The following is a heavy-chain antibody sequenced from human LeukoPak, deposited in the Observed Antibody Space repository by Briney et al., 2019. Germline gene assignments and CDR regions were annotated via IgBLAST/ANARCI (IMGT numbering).Heavy chain of an antibody. CDR2: IYHSGST. CDR3: ARDRPDYYDSSGYRAFDY. CDR1: GYSISSGYY. J-gene: IGHJ4*02. Sequence: PSETLSLTCTVSGYSISSGYYWGWIRQPPGKGLEWIGSIYHSGSTYYNPSLKSRVTISVDKSKNQFSLKLSSVTAADTAVYYCARDRPDYYDSSGYRAFDYWGQGTLVTVSS. V-gene: IGHV4-38-2*02. D-gene: IGHD3-22*01.